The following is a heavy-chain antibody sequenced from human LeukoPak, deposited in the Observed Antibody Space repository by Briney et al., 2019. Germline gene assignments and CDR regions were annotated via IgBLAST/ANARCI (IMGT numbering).Heavy chain of an antibody. CDR3: ARDGLRYFDWLLSSYLDY. D-gene: IGHD3-9*01. V-gene: IGHV4-34*01. CDR1: GGSFSGYY. Sequence: PSETLSLTCAVYGGSFSGYYWSWIRQPPGKGLAWIGEINHSGSTNYNPSLKSRVTISVDTSKNQFSLKLSSVTAADTAVYYCARDGLRYFDWLLSSYLDYWGQGTLVTVSS. J-gene: IGHJ4*02. CDR2: INHSGST.